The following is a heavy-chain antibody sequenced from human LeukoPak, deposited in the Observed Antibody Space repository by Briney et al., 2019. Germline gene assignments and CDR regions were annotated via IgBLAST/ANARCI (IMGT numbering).Heavy chain of an antibody. V-gene: IGHV4-39*01. J-gene: IGHJ4*02. D-gene: IGHD3-10*01. Sequence: PSETLSLTCTVSGGSISSSSYYWGWIRQPPGKGLEWIGSIYYSGSTYYNPSLKSRVTISVDTSKNQFSLKLSSVTAADTAVYYCARLWFGELLLDYWGQGTLATVSS. CDR2: IYYSGST. CDR1: GGSISSSSYY. CDR3: ARLWFGELLLDY.